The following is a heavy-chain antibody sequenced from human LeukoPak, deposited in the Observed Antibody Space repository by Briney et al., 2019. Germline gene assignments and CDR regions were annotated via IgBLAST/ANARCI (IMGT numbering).Heavy chain of an antibody. D-gene: IGHD3-9*01. CDR3: TRDLMDYDVSTGLHHYYMDV. CDR1: GFTFDDYA. CDR2: ISWNSGSI. V-gene: IGHV3-9*01. Sequence: PGGSLRLSCAASGFTFDDYAMHWVRHAPGKGLEWVSGISWNSGSIGYADSVKGRFTISRDNAKNSLYLQMNSLRAEDTAVYYCTRDLMDYDVSTGLHHYYMDVWGQGTTVTVSS. J-gene: IGHJ6*02.